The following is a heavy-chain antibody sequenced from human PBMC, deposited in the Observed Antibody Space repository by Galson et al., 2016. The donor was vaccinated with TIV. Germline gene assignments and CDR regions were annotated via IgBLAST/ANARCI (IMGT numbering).Heavy chain of an antibody. J-gene: IGHJ6*02. CDR2: IWYDGNDK. CDR3: ARYLKYYDILTAGNSYYGMDV. Sequence: SLRLSCAASGFTFSSYDMHWVRQAPGKGLQWVAVIWYDGNDKYYADSVKGRFTISRDNSKNTLYLQMNSLRVEDTAVNYCARYLKYYDILTAGNSYYGMDVWGQGTTVTVSS. CDR1: GFTFSSYD. D-gene: IGHD3-9*01. V-gene: IGHV3-33*01.